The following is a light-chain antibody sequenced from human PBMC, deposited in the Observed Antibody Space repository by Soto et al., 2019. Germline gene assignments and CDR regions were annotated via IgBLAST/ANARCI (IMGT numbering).Light chain of an antibody. V-gene: IGKV3-20*01. J-gene: IGKJ1*01. CDR2: GAS. Sequence: EIVLTQSPDTLSLSPGERATLSCRAGQSVSSNYLAWYQQKPGQAHRLLIFGASSRATGIPDRFSGSGSGTDFTLTISRLEPEDFEVYYCQQYGSSPKTFGQGTKVDIK. CDR3: QQYGSSPKT. CDR1: QSVSSNY.